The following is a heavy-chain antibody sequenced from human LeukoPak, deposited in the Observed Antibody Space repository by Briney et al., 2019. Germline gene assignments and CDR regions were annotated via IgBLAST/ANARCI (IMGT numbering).Heavy chain of an antibody. CDR2: VYYTGST. V-gene: IGHV4-31*03. Sequence: PSQTLSLTCTVSGGSVTSGGYYWSWIRPHPGKGREWIGYVYYTGSTYYNPSLKTRVTISPDTSKNHFSLQVSSVTAADTEVYYCARISAGRYGMDVWGQGTTVTVSS. J-gene: IGHJ6*02. D-gene: IGHD6-6*01. CDR3: ARISAGRYGMDV. CDR1: GGSVTSGGYY.